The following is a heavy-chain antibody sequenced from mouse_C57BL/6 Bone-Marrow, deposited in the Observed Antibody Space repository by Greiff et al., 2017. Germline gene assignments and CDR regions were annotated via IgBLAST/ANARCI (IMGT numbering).Heavy chain of an antibody. CDR1: GYTFTDYE. CDR2: IDPETGGT. J-gene: IGHJ2*01. Sequence: VKLVESGAELVRPGASVTLSCKASGYTFTDYEMHWVKQTPVHGLEWIGAIDPETGGTAYNQKFKGKAILTADKSSSTAYMELRSLTSEDSAVYYCTREGYYYGSSCYFDYWGQGTTLTVSS. D-gene: IGHD1-1*01. CDR3: TREGYYYGSSCYFDY. V-gene: IGHV1-15*01.